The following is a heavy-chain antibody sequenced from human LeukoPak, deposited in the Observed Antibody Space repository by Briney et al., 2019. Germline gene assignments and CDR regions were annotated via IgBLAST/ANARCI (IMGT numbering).Heavy chain of an antibody. Sequence: ASVKVSCKASGYTFTSYYMHWVRQAPGQGLEWMGIINPSGGSTSYAQKFQGRVTFTADKPTSTIYMELSSLKSDDTAVYYCARDIVPPGICFDFWGQGTLVTVSS. D-gene: IGHD2-2*01. CDR1: GYTFTSYY. V-gene: IGHV1-46*01. J-gene: IGHJ4*02. CDR3: ARDIVPPGICFDF. CDR2: INPSGGST.